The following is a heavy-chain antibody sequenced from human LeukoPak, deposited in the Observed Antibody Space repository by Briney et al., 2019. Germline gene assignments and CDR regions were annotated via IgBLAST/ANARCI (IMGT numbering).Heavy chain of an antibody. V-gene: IGHV4-34*01. CDR2: INHSGST. D-gene: IGHD1-7*01. CDR3: ASSGWNYDDAFDI. Sequence: PSETLSLTCAVYGGSFSGYYWSWIRQPPGKGLEWIGEINHSGSTNYNPSLKSRVTIPVDTSKNQFPLKLSSVTAADTAVYYCASSGWNYDDAFDIWGQGTMVTVSS. CDR1: GGSFSGYY. J-gene: IGHJ3*02.